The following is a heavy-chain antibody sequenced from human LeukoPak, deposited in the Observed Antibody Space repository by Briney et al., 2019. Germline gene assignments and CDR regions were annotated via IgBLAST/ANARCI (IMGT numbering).Heavy chain of an antibody. CDR3: AKGSGYDY. J-gene: IGHJ4*02. D-gene: IGHD3-22*01. CDR1: GFTFDDYA. Sequence: GGSLRLSCAASGFTFDDYAMHWVRQAPGKGLEWVSLISWDGGSTYYADSVKGRFTISRDNSKNSLYLQMNSLRAEDTAFYYCAKGSGYDYWGQGTLVTVSS. V-gene: IGHV3-43D*03. CDR2: ISWDGGST.